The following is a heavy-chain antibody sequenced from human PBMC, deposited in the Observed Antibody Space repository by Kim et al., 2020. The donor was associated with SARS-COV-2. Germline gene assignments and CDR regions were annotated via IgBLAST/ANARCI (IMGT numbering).Heavy chain of an antibody. D-gene: IGHD3-16*01. Sequence: GKGTTIYSQKFQARVTFTRETSASTAYMELSFLRSEDSAVYYCLGGFYFDYWGQGTLVTVSS. J-gene: IGHJ4*02. V-gene: IGHV1-3*01. CDR2: GKGTT. CDR3: LGGFYFDY.